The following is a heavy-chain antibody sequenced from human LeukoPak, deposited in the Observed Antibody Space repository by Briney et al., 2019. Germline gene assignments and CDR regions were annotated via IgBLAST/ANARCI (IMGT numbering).Heavy chain of an antibody. V-gene: IGHV1-69*06. CDR2: IIPIFGTA. CDR3: ARGLGIVVVPAAPLSYYYYGMDV. J-gene: IGHJ6*04. Sequence: SVKVSCKASGGTFSSCAISWVRQAPGQGLEWMGGIIPIFGTANYAQKFQGRVTITADKSTSTAYMELSSLRSEDTAVYYCARGLGIVVVPAAPLSYYYYGMDVWGEGTTVTVSS. D-gene: IGHD2-2*01. CDR1: GGTFSSCA.